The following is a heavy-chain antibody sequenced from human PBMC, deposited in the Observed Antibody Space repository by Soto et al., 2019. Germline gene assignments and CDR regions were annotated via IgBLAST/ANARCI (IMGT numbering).Heavy chain of an antibody. CDR2: ISAYNGNT. D-gene: IGHD3-3*01. CDR1: GYTFTSYG. CDR3: AREKEVTYYDFWSRDYNYDYYYGMDV. J-gene: IGHJ6*02. Sequence: ASVKVSCKASGYTFTSYGISWVRQAPGQGLEWMGWISAYNGNTNYAQKLQGRVTMTTDTSTSTAYMELRSLRSDDTAVYYCAREKEVTYYDFWSRDYNYDYYYGMDVWGQGTTVTVSS. V-gene: IGHV1-18*01.